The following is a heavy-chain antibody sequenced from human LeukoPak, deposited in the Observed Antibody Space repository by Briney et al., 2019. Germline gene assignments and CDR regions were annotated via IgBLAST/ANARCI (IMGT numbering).Heavy chain of an antibody. CDR2: INPNSGGT. V-gene: IGHV1-2*06. CDR1: GYTFTGYY. J-gene: IGHJ4*02. D-gene: IGHD5-18*01. CDR3: ARGEYTYGYDY. Sequence: ASVKVSCKASGYTFTGYYMHWVRQAPGQGLEWMGRINPNSGGTNSAQKFQGRVTMTRDTSISTAYMELSRLTSDDTAVYYCARGEYTYGYDYWGQGTLVTVSS.